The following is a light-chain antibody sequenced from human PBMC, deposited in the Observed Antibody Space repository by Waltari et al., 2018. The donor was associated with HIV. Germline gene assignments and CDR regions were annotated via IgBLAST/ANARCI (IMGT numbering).Light chain of an antibody. CDR3: AAWDDSLNGWV. Sequence: QSVLTQPPSASGTPGRRVTISCSGSRSNIGSNTVSWYQQLPGTAPKLFIYSNNQRPSGVPDRFSGSKSGTSASLASSGLQSEDEADYYCAAWDDSLNGWVFGGGTKLTVV. CDR1: RSNIGSNT. J-gene: IGLJ3*02. V-gene: IGLV1-44*01. CDR2: SNN.